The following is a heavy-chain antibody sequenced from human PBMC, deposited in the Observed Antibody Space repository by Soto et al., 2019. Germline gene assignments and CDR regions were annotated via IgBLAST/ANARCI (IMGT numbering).Heavy chain of an antibody. CDR2: ISSSSSTI. CDR3: ERSGCAPCGMDV. D-gene: IGHD2-15*01. J-gene: IGHJ6*02. CDR1: GFTFSNYA. Sequence: HPWGSLRLSCTASGFTFSNYAMTWVRQAPGKGLEWVSNISSSSSTIYYADSVKGRFTISRDNAKNSLYLQMNSLRDEDTAVYYCERSGCAPCGMDVWGQGPTVTVSS. V-gene: IGHV3-48*02.